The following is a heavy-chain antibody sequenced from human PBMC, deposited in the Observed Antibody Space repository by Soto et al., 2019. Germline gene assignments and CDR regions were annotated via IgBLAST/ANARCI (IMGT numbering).Heavy chain of an antibody. CDR1: GFTFSNYG. CDR3: AKADEEGYCSGGSCYSPDY. CDR2: TSDTGTGTYYT. Sequence: GGSLRLSCAASGFTFSNYGMTWVRQAPGKGLECVSSTSDTGTGTYYTYYTDSVKGRFTISRDNSKNTLFLLMNSLRVEDTAVYYCAKADEEGYCSGGSCYSPDYWGRGTLVTVSS. V-gene: IGHV3-23*01. J-gene: IGHJ4*02. D-gene: IGHD2-15*01.